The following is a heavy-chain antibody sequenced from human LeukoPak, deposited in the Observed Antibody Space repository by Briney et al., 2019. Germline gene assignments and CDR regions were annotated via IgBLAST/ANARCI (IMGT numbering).Heavy chain of an antibody. Sequence: SQTLSLTCTVSGGSISSGGYYWSWIRQHPGKGLEWIGEIYHDGSTNYNPSLKSRVTISMDKSKNQLSLKLNFVTAADTAVYYCARDRGGYTYSHDYWGQGTLVTVSS. V-gene: IGHV4-31*03. D-gene: IGHD5-18*01. CDR3: ARDRGGYTYSHDY. CDR2: IYHDGST. CDR1: GGSISSGGYY. J-gene: IGHJ4*02.